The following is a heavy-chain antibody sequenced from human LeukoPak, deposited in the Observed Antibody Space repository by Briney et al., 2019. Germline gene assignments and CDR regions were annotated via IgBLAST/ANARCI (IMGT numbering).Heavy chain of an antibody. Sequence: ASVKVSCKASGYTFTTYYMHWVRQAPGQGREWMGIIDPSGGFTTYAQKFQGRISMTRDTSTSTVYMELSSLRSEDTAMYYCAREYILTGYPLDYWGQGTLVTVSS. J-gene: IGHJ4*02. CDR2: IDPSGGFT. CDR1: GYTFTTYY. CDR3: AREYILTGYPLDY. D-gene: IGHD3-9*01. V-gene: IGHV1-46*01.